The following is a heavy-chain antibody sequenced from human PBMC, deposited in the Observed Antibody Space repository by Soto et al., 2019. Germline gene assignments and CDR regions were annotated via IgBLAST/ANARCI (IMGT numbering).Heavy chain of an antibody. CDR1: GFTFSSYA. J-gene: IGHJ4*02. D-gene: IGHD4-17*01. CDR3: ARARATVTPFDY. Sequence: QVQLVESGGGVVQPGRSLRLSCAASGFTFSSYAMHWVRQAPGKGLEWVAVIAYDGSNKYYADSVKGRFTISRDNSKNTLYLQMNSLRAEDTAVYYCARARATVTPFDYWGQGTLVTVSS. CDR2: IAYDGSNK. V-gene: IGHV3-30-3*01.